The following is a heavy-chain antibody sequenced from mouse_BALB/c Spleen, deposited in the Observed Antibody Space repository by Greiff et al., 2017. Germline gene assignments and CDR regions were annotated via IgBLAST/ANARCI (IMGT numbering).Heavy chain of an antibody. CDR2: ISYSGST. Sequence: VQLQQAGPSLVKPSQTLSLTCSVTGDSITSGYWNWIRKFPGNKLEYMGYISYSGSTYYNPSLKSRISITRDTSKNQYYLQLNSVTTEDTATYYCARCYDYDSWFAYWGQGTLVTVSA. V-gene: IGHV3-8*02. CDR3: ARCYDYDSWFAY. D-gene: IGHD2-4*01. CDR1: GDSITSGY. J-gene: IGHJ3*01.